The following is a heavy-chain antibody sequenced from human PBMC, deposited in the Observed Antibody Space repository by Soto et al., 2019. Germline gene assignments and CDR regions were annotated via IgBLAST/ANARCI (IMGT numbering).Heavy chain of an antibody. Sequence: EVQVLESGGGLVQPGGSLRLSCAASGFTFSSYAMNWVRQAPGKGLEWVSVISGSGGSTYYADSVKGRFTISRDNFKNTLYLQMNRLTAEDTAVYDCARRSSGWYFDYWGQGSLVTVSS. V-gene: IGHV3-23*01. CDR2: ISGSGGST. J-gene: IGHJ4*02. CDR1: GFTFSSYA. CDR3: ARRSSGWYFDY. D-gene: IGHD6-19*01.